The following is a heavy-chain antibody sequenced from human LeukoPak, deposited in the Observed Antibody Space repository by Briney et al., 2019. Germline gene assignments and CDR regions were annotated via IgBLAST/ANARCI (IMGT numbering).Heavy chain of an antibody. CDR2: IYYSGST. J-gene: IGHJ4*02. CDR3: ARLVVTTN. CDR1: GGSISSSSYY. V-gene: IGHV4-39*01. Sequence: SETLSLTCTVSGGSISSSSYYWGWIRQPPGKGLEWIGSIYYSGSTYYNPSLKSRVTISVDTSKNQFSLKLSSVTAADTAVYYCARLVVTTNWGQGTLVTVSS. D-gene: IGHD2-21*02.